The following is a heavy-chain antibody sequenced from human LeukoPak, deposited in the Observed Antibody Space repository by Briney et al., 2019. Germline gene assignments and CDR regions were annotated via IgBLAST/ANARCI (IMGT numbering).Heavy chain of an antibody. CDR2: INPNSGGT. J-gene: IGHJ6*02. CDR1: GYTFTGYY. D-gene: IGHD5-18*01. Sequence: GASVKVSCKPSGYTFTGYYMHWVRQAPGQGLEWMGWINPNSGGTKYAQTFKGRVTMTRDTSISTAYMELSSLRSDDTAVYYCARDGDTYGYYYYGLDVWGQGTTVTVSS. CDR3: ARDGDTYGYYYYGLDV. V-gene: IGHV1-2*02.